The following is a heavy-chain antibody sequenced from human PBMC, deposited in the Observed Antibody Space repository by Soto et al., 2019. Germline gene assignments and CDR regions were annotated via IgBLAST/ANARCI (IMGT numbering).Heavy chain of an antibody. CDR1: GFTFSSYG. CDR3: AKYLDEIAVYYGMDL. V-gene: IGHV3-30*18. J-gene: IGHJ6*02. D-gene: IGHD6-19*01. CDR2: ISYDGSNK. Sequence: QVQLVESGGGVVQPGRSLRLSCAASGFTFSSYGMHWVRQAPGKGLEWVAVISYDGSNKYYADSVKGRFTISRDNSKNTLYLQMNSLRAEDTAVYYCAKYLDEIAVYYGMDLWGQGTTVTVSS.